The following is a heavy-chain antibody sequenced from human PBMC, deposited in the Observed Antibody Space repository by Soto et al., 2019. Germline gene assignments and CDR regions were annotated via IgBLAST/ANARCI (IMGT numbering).Heavy chain of an antibody. V-gene: IGHV3-30*18. CDR2: ISYDGSNK. D-gene: IGHD1-26*01. CDR3: AKVGFSGSSTYYYSYGMDV. CDR1: GFTFSNYG. J-gene: IGHJ6*02. Sequence: QVQLVESGGGVVQPGRSLRLSCAASGFTFSNYGMHWVRQAPGKGLEWVAVISYDGSNKYHADSVKGRFTISRDNSKNTLYLQMTSLRAEDTAVYYCAKVGFSGSSTYYYSYGMDVWGQGTTVTVSS.